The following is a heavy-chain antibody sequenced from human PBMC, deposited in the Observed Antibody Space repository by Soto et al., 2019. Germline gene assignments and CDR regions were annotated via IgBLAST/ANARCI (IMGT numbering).Heavy chain of an antibody. CDR2: IIPIFGSA. CDR3: ASQDYDSSGNGPDY. D-gene: IGHD3-22*01. Sequence: QVQLVQSGAEVKKPGSSVKVSCKASGGTFSSYSISWVRQAPGQGLEWMGGIIPIFGSANDAQKFQGRVTITSDESTSTAYMELSSLRSEDTAVYSCASQDYDSSGNGPDYCGKGSLVTVSS. V-gene: IGHV1-69*01. CDR1: GGTFSSYS. J-gene: IGHJ4*02.